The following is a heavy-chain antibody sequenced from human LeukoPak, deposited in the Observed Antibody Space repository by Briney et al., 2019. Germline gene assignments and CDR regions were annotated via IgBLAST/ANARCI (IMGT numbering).Heavy chain of an antibody. CDR1: GFTFSSYA. V-gene: IGHV3-30-3*01. J-gene: IGHJ6*02. CDR2: MSFDGTHI. D-gene: IGHD3-10*02. CDR3: ARCSGYGMDV. Sequence: PGGSLRLSRAASGFTFSSYAMHWVRQAPGKGLEWVAVMSFDGTHIYYADSVKGRFTISRDNSKNTLYLQMNSLRAEDTAVYYCARCSGYGMDVWGQGTTVTVSS.